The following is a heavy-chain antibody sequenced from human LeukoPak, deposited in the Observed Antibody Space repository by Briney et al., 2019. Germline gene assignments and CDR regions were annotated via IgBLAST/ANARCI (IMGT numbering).Heavy chain of an antibody. D-gene: IGHD3-3*01. Sequence: ASVKVSCKASGYTFTGYYMHWVRQAPGQGLEWMGWINPNSGGTNYAQKFQGRVTMTRDASISTAYMELSRLRSDDTAVYYCARGLRFLEWSPFDYWGQGTLVTVSS. CDR1: GYTFTGYY. CDR2: INPNSGGT. J-gene: IGHJ4*02. V-gene: IGHV1-2*02. CDR3: ARGLRFLEWSPFDY.